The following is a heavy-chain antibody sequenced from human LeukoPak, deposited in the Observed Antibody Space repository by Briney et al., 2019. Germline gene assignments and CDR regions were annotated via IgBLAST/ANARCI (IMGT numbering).Heavy chain of an antibody. CDR2: INPNSGGT. D-gene: IGHD2-2*01. Sequence: ASVKVSCKASGYTFTGYYMHWVRQAPGQGLEWMGWINPNSGGTNYAQKFQGRVTMTRDTSISTAYMEPSRLRSDDTAVYYCARGIGPAAGYNWFDPWGQGTLVTVSS. CDR3: ARGIGPAAGYNWFDP. CDR1: GYTFTGYY. V-gene: IGHV1-2*02. J-gene: IGHJ5*02.